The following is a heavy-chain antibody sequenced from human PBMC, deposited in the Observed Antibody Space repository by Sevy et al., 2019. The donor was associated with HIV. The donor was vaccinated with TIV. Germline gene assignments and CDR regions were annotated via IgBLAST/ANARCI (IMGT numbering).Heavy chain of an antibody. J-gene: IGHJ6*02. V-gene: IGHV1-8*01. CDR2: MTPNSGNT. CDR3: ARVYGASGARNGMDV. Sequence: ASVKVSCKASGYTFTTYDIIWVRQATGQGLEWMGWMTPNSGNTGYAQKFQGRVTMTRNTSISTAYMDLSSLRSEDTAVYYCARVYGASGARNGMDVWGQGTTVTVSS. CDR1: GYTFTTYD. D-gene: IGHD3-10*01.